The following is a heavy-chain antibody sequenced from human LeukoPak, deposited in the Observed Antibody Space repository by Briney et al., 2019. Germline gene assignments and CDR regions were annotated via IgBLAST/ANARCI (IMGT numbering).Heavy chain of an antibody. J-gene: IGHJ5*02. D-gene: IGHD6-13*01. CDR3: ARHEVEGYSSSWYWNWFDP. V-gene: IGHV3-7*01. CDR2: IKQDGSEK. CDR1: GFTFSSYW. Sequence: GGSLRLSCAASGFTFSSYWMSWVRQAPGKGLEWVANIKQDGSEKYYVDSVKGRFTISRDNAKNSLYLQMNSLRAEDTAVYYCARHEVEGYSSSWYWNWFDPWGQGTLVTVSS.